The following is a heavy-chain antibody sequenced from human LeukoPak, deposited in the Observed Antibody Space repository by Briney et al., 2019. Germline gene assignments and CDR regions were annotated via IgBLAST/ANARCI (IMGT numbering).Heavy chain of an antibody. J-gene: IGHJ4*02. V-gene: IGHV4-4*07. D-gene: IGHD3-10*01. CDR1: GGSIRSYY. CDR2: IYSSGSA. CDR3: ARGGYYGSGSYFHLDN. Sequence: PSETLSLTCTVSGGSIRSYYWSWIPQPAGKGLEWIGRIYSSGSANYNPSLKSRLTLSVDTSKNQFSLTLSSVTAADTAVYYCARGGYYGSGSYFHLDNWGQGSLVTVSS.